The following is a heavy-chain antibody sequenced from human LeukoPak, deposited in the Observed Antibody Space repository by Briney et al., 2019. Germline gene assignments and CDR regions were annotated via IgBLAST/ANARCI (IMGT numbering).Heavy chain of an antibody. Sequence: SGPTLANPTQPLTLTCTFSEFALGTSGVGVGWIRQPPGKALEWLALIYWDDDKRYSPSLKSRLTITKDTSKNQVLLTMTNMDPVDTATYYCAHSLALGYDFGTLEYGGQGTLVTVSS. CDR2: IYWDDDK. CDR1: EFALGTSGVG. V-gene: IGHV2-5*02. D-gene: IGHD5-12*01. J-gene: IGHJ4*02. CDR3: AHSLALGYDFGTLEY.